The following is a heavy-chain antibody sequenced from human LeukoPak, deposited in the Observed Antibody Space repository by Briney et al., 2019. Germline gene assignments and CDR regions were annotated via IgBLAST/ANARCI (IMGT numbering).Heavy chain of an antibody. CDR2: INSDGRST. J-gene: IGHJ4*02. CDR1: GFTFSRYW. V-gene: IGHV3-74*01. Sequence: PGGSLRLSCAASGFTFSRYWMHWVRQAPGKGLVWVSRINSDGRSTNYADSVKGRFTISRDNAKNTLYLQMNSLRAEDTAVYYCAKVIFGVFRGWDYWGQGTLVTVSS. CDR3: AKVIFGVFRGWDY. D-gene: IGHD3-3*01.